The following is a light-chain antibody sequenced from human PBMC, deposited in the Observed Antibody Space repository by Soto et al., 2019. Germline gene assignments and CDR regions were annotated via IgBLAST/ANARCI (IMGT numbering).Light chain of an antibody. CDR3: SSYTSSSSPVV. J-gene: IGLJ2*01. V-gene: IGLV2-14*01. CDR2: EVS. Sequence: SALTQPASVSGSPGQSITISCTGTNNDIGGYKYVSWYQHHPGKAPKLMIYEVSNRPSGVSNRFSGSKSGNTASLTISGLQAEDEADYYCSSYTSSSSPVVFGGGTQLTVL. CDR1: NNDIGGYKY.